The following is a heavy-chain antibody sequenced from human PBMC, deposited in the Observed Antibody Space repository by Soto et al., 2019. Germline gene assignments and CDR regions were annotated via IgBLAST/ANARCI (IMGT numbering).Heavy chain of an antibody. CDR2: ISSSSSYI. D-gene: IGHD7-27*01. CDR1: GFTFSSYS. V-gene: IGHV3-21*01. CDR3: ASNTGDRNYYYGMDV. Sequence: EVQLVESGGGLVKPGGSLRLSCAASGFTFSSYSMNWVRQAPGKGLEWVSSISSSSSYIYYADSVKGRFTISRDNAKNSLYLQMNSLRAEDTAVYYCASNTGDRNYYYGMDVWGQGTTVTVSS. J-gene: IGHJ6*02.